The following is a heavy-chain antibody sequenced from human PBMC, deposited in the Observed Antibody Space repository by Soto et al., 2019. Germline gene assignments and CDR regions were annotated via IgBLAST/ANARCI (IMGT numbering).Heavy chain of an antibody. CDR1: GFVFRTNA. Sequence: DEQLVESGGDLVQPGGSLRLSCAASGFVFRTNAMSWVRQRPGQGLEWVSAIRGSGDNTYYADSVKGRFYISRDNSKNTLFLQMNSLRAEDTAMYYCASLKIYCRGETCYSGYHDYWGQGTLVTVSS. V-gene: IGHV3-23*04. J-gene: IGHJ4*02. D-gene: IGHD2-15*01. CDR2: IRGSGDNT. CDR3: ASLKIYCRGETCYSGYHDY.